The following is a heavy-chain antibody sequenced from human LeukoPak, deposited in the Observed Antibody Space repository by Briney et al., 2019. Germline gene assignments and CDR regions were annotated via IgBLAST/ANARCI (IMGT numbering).Heavy chain of an antibody. CDR2: IYYSGST. CDR3: ARRIAARSPPAYYYYMDV. V-gene: IGHV4-59*08. Sequence: PSETLSLTCTVSGGFISSYYWSWIRQPPGKGLEWIGYIYYSGSTNYNPSLKSRVTISVDTSKNQFSLKLSSVTAADTAVYYCARRIAARSPPAYYYYMDVWGKGTTVTVSS. D-gene: IGHD6-6*01. J-gene: IGHJ6*03. CDR1: GGFISSYY.